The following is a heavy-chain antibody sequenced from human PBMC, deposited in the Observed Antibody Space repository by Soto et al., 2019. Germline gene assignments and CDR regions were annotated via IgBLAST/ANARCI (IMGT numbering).Heavy chain of an antibody. V-gene: IGHV3-23*01. D-gene: IGHD2-2*01. Sequence: HPGGSLRLSCAASGFTFSSYAMSWVRQAPGKGLEWVSAISGSGGSTYYADSVKGRFTISRDNSKNTLYLQMNSLRAEDTAVYYCAKEEVLIVVVPAAKDYWGQGTLVTVSS. CDR1: GFTFSSYA. CDR3: AKEEVLIVVVPAAKDY. CDR2: ISGSGGST. J-gene: IGHJ4*02.